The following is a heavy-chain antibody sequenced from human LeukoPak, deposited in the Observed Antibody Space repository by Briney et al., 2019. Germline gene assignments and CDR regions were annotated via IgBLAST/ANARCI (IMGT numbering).Heavy chain of an antibody. CDR3: ARWVPYGGIVATIGLPYFDY. J-gene: IGHJ4*02. D-gene: IGHD5-12*01. Sequence: SETLSLTCAVYGGSFSGNYWSWSRQPPGKGLGWVGEVNHSGSTNYNPSLKSRVTISVDTSKNQFSLKLSSVTAAETAVYYCARWVPYGGIVATIGLPYFDYWGQGTLVTVSS. V-gene: IGHV4-34*01. CDR2: VNHSGST. CDR1: GGSFSGNY.